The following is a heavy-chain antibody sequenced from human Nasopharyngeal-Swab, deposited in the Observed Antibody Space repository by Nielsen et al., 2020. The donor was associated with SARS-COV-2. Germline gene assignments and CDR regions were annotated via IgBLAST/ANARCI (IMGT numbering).Heavy chain of an antibody. V-gene: IGHV4-59*12. Sequence: SETLSLTCTVSGGSISSYYWSWIRQPPGKGLEWIGYIYYSGSTNYNPSLKSRVTISVDTSKNQFSLKLSSVTAADTAVYYCAREFVTMVRGVISHYYYYGMDVWGQGTTVTVSS. J-gene: IGHJ6*02. CDR1: GGSISSYY. CDR2: IYYSGST. D-gene: IGHD3-10*01. CDR3: AREFVTMVRGVISHYYYYGMDV.